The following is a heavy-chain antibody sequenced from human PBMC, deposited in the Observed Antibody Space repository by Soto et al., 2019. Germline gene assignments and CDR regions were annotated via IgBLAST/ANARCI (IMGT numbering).Heavy chain of an antibody. CDR2: INPSGGST. V-gene: IGHV1-46*01. CDR3: AREHRPRWFEP. J-gene: IGHJ5*02. CDR1: GYTFTSYY. Sequence: QVQLAQSGAEVKKPGASVKVSCSASGYTFTSYYMHWVRQAPGQGLEWMGIINPSGGSTSYAQKFQGRVTMTRDTSTSTVYMELSSLRSEDTAVYYCAREHRPRWFEPWGQGTLVTVSS.